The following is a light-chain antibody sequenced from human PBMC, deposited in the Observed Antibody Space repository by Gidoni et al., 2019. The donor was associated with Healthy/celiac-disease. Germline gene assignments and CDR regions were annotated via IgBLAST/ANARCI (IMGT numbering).Light chain of an antibody. CDR1: QSVSSY. Sequence: EIFLTQSPATLSLSPGERATLSCRASQSVSSYLAWYQQKPGQAPRLLIYDASNRATGIPARFSGSGSGTDFTLTISSLEPEDFAVYYCQQRSNWPPYTFGQGTKLEIK. V-gene: IGKV3-11*01. CDR3: QQRSNWPPYT. CDR2: DAS. J-gene: IGKJ2*01.